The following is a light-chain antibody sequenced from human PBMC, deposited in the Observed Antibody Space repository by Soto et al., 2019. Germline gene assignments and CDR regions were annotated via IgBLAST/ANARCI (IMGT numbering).Light chain of an antibody. Sequence: DVVMTQSPLSLPVTLGQPASISCSSSRTLVYSDGNTSLKWFQQRPGQSPRRLIFEVSNRDSGVPDRFSGSGSGTDFTLKISRVEAEDVGVYYCMQGTHWPPTFGQGTRGEIK. CDR2: EVS. CDR1: RTLVYSDGNTS. V-gene: IGKV2-30*01. CDR3: MQGTHWPPT. J-gene: IGKJ5*01.